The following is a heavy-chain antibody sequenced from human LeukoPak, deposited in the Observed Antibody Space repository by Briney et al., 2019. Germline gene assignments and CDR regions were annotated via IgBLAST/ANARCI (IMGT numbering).Heavy chain of an antibody. J-gene: IGHJ4*02. V-gene: IGHV4-34*01. CDR2: IHYSGSA. Sequence: PSETLSLTCAVYGGSFSGYYWTWIRQPPGKGLEWIGEIHYSGSATYNPSLKSRVTISVDTSKNQFSLQLNSVTPEDTAVYYCARELANWGSRRFDYWGQGTLVTVSS. CDR3: ARELANWGSRRFDY. D-gene: IGHD7-27*01. CDR1: GGSFSGYY.